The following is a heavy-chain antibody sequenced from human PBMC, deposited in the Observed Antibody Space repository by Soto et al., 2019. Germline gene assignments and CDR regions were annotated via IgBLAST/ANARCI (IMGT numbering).Heavy chain of an antibody. J-gene: IGHJ6*02. V-gene: IGHV3-30*18. CDR3: TNRRNVLRFLEWSSGMEV. CDR2: ISDDGSNK. CDR1: GFTFSNYG. Sequence: PGGSRRLSCAASGFTFSNYGMHWVSQAPGKGLEWVAFISDDGSNKYYADSMKGRFTMSRDNSKSTLYLQVNSLRVEDTAVYYCTNRRNVLRFLEWSSGMEVWGQGTTVTV. D-gene: IGHD3-3*01.